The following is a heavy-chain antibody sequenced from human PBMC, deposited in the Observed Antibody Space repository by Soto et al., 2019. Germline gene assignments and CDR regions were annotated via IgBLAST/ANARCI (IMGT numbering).Heavy chain of an antibody. D-gene: IGHD3-10*01. CDR2: FDPEDGET. J-gene: IGHJ3*02. CDR3: ARDGTWPTGGRLTFDI. Sequence: ASVKVSCKVSGYTLTELSMHWVRQAPGKGLEWMGGFDPEDGETIYAQKFQGRVTMTEDTSTDTAYMELSSLRSDDTAVYYCARDGTWPTGGRLTFDIWGQGTMVTVSS. CDR1: GYTLTELS. V-gene: IGHV1-24*01.